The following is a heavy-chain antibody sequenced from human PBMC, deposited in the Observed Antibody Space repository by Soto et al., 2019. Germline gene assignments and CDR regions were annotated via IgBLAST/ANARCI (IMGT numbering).Heavy chain of an antibody. Sequence: GASVKVSCKASGYSFTSYFVHWVRQAPGQTLEWMGWINAGSGNTKYSQQFQGRVTFTRDTSAGTAYMDLSSLRSEDTALYYCARDKTQYNWGPLDSWGQGTLVTVSS. V-gene: IGHV1-3*01. CDR2: INAGSGNT. J-gene: IGHJ4*02. D-gene: IGHD1-1*01. CDR1: GYSFTSYF. CDR3: ARDKTQYNWGPLDS.